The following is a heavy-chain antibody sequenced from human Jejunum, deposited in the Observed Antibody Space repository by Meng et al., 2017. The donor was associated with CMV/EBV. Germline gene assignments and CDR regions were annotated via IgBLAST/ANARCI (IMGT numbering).Heavy chain of an antibody. CDR1: RSYG. CDR2: ISPTSVYR. D-gene: IGHD3-9*01. CDR3: ARRSCTTMFCESRDAFDV. J-gene: IGHJ3*01. V-gene: IGHV3-21*06. Sequence: RSYGRNWVRQAPGKGLEWFSSISPTSVYRYYADSLQGRFTISRDNANNSVYLQLNSLRAEDTAVYYCARRSCTTMFCESRDAFDVWGQGTMVTVSS.